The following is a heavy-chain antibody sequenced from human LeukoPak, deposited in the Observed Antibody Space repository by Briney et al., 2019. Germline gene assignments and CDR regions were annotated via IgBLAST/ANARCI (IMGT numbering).Heavy chain of an antibody. CDR1: GFTFSSYS. CDR3: ARDPIPKTTYYYDSSVDY. D-gene: IGHD3-22*01. CDR2: ISSSSSTL. Sequence: GGSLRLSCAASGFTFSSYSMNWVRQAPGKGLEWVSYISSSSSTLYYADSVKGRFTISRDNAKNSLYLQMNSLRAEDTAVYYCARDPIPKTTYYYDSSVDYWGQGTLVTVSS. J-gene: IGHJ4*02. V-gene: IGHV3-48*01.